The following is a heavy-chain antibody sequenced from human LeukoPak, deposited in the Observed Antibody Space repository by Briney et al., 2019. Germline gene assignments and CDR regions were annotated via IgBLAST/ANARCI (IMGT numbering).Heavy chain of an antibody. CDR2: INPAGSST. D-gene: IGHD6-13*01. CDR3: VRRMSWSFDY. V-gene: IGHV3-74*01. CDR1: GFTFSSDW. J-gene: IGHJ4*02. Sequence: GGSLRLSCAASGFTFSSDWMHWVRQAPGQGLVWVSRINPAGSSTNYADSVKGRFTISRDNAMNTLYLHLNSLRAEDTAVYYCVRRMSWSFDYWGQGTLVTVSS.